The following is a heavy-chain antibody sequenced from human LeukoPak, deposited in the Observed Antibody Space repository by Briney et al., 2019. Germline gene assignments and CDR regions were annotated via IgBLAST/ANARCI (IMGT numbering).Heavy chain of an antibody. CDR2: IYTSGST. CDR1: GGSISSGSYY. V-gene: IGHV4-61*02. Sequence: PSETLSLTCTVSGGSISSGSYYWSWIRQPAGKGLEWIGRIYTSGSTNYNPSLKSRVTISVDRSKNQFSLKLSSVTAADTAVYYCASDQEYCSGGSCYRAYYFDYWGQGTLVTVSS. J-gene: IGHJ4*02. CDR3: ASDQEYCSGGSCYRAYYFDY. D-gene: IGHD2-15*01.